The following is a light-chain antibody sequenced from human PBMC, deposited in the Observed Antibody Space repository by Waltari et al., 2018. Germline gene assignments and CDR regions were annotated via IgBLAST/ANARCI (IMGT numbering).Light chain of an antibody. CDR2: GNS. CDR1: CSHIGAGYA. CDR3: QSYDSSLSVV. V-gene: IGLV1-40*01. Sequence: QPVLTQPPSVSGAPGQRVTISSPGSCSHIGAGYAVHWYQQLPGTAPKLLIYGNSNRPSGVPDRFSGSKSGTSASLAITGLQAEDEADYYCQSYDSSLSVVFGGGTKLTVL. J-gene: IGLJ2*01.